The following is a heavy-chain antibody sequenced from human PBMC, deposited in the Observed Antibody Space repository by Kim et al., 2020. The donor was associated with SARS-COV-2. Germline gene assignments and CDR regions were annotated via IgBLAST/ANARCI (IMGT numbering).Heavy chain of an antibody. D-gene: IGHD6-19*01. CDR3: AKDLMISSGWYRYYYYYGMDV. Sequence: GSLRLSCAASGFTFSSYGMHWVRQAPGKGLEWVAVISYDGSNKYYADSVKGRFTISRDNSKNTLYLQMNSLRAEDTAVYYCAKDLMISSGWYRYYYYYGMDVWGQGTTVTVSS. CDR1: GFTFSSYG. CDR2: ISYDGSNK. V-gene: IGHV3-30*18. J-gene: IGHJ6*02.